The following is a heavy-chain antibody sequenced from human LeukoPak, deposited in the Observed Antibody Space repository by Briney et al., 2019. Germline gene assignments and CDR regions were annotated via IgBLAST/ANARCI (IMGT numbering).Heavy chain of an antibody. Sequence: GGSLRLSCAASGFTFDDYAMHWVRQAPGKGLEWVSGISWNSGSIGYADSVKGRFTISRDNAKNSLYLQMNSLRAEDTALYYCAKDMGPLVVTANVDYWGQGTLVTVSS. CDR1: GFTFDDYA. CDR2: ISWNSGSI. J-gene: IGHJ4*02. V-gene: IGHV3-9*01. CDR3: AKDMGPLVVTANVDY. D-gene: IGHD2-21*02.